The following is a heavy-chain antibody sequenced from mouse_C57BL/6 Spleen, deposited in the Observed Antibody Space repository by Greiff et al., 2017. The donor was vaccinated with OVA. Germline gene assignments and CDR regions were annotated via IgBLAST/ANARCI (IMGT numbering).Heavy chain of an antibody. V-gene: IGHV5-17*01. CDR1: GFTFSDYG. Sequence: EVQGVESGGGLVKPGGSLKLSCAASGFTFSDYGMHWVRQAPEKGLEWVAYISSGSSTIYYADKVKGRFTISRDNAKNTLFLQMTSLRSEDTAMYYCAKKLGVGVYFDYWGQGTTLTVSS. D-gene: IGHD4-1*01. J-gene: IGHJ2*01. CDR2: ISSGSSTI. CDR3: AKKLGVGVYFDY.